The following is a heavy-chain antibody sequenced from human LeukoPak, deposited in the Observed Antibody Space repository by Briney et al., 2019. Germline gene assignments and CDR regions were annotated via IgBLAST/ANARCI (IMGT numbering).Heavy chain of an antibody. Sequence: SETLSLTCAVHGGSFSGYYWSWIRQPPGKGLEWMGEINHSGSTNYNPSLKSRVTISVDTSKNQFSLKLSSVTAADTAVYYCARADYDFWSGYFVYWGQGTLVTVSS. CDR1: GGSFSGYY. CDR3: ARADYDFWSGYFVY. V-gene: IGHV4-34*01. CDR2: INHSGST. D-gene: IGHD3-3*01. J-gene: IGHJ4*02.